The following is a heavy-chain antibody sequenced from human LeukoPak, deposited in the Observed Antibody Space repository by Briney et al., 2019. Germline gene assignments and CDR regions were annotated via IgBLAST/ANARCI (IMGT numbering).Heavy chain of an antibody. V-gene: IGHV3-23*01. Sequence: GGSLRLSCAASGFTFSSYAKSWVRQAPGKGLEWVSAISGSGGSTYYADSVKGRFTISRDNSKNTLYLQMNSLRAEDTAVYYCAKDDYDILTGSFQHWGQGTLVTVSS. CDR1: GFTFSSYA. CDR2: ISGSGGST. CDR3: AKDDYDILTGSFQH. D-gene: IGHD3-9*01. J-gene: IGHJ1*01.